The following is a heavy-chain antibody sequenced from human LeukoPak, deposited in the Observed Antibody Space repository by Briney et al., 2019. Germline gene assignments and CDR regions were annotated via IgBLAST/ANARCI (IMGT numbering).Heavy chain of an antibody. Sequence: PSEALSLTGTVSGGSISSSSYYWGWIRQPPGKGLEWIGSIYYSGSTYYNPSLKSRVTISVDTSKNQFSLKLSSVTAADTAVYYCARHRPFVGFGESRTFTYYYYGMDVWGQGTTVTVSS. CDR3: ARHRPFVGFGESRTFTYYYYGMDV. V-gene: IGHV4-39*01. J-gene: IGHJ6*02. D-gene: IGHD3-10*01. CDR2: IYYSGST. CDR1: GGSISSSSYY.